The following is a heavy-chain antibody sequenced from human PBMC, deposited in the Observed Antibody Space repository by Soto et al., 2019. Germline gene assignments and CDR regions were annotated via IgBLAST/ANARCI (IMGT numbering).Heavy chain of an antibody. D-gene: IGHD6-19*01. Sequence: QVPLVQSGADVKKPGASVKVSCKASGYTFTSFGIIWVRQAPGQGLEWMGWISAYNGNTNYAHKFQGRVTMTTGTSTSTGYMELRSLRSDDTAVYYCARDEIAVAGRVWFDPWGQGTLVTVSS. CDR1: GYTFTSFG. CDR2: ISAYNGNT. V-gene: IGHV1-18*01. J-gene: IGHJ5*02. CDR3: ARDEIAVAGRVWFDP.